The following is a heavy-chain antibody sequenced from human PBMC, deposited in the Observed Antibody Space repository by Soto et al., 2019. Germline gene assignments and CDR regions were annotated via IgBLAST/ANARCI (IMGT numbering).Heavy chain of an antibody. V-gene: IGHV3-48*01. CDR3: ARCRISSTSCQRLGY. CDR2: ISSSSSTI. J-gene: IGHJ4*02. Sequence: GGSLRLSCAASGFTFSSYSMNWVRQAPGKGLEWVSYISSSSSTIYYADSVKGRFTISRDNAKNSLYLQMNSLRAEDTAVYYCARCRISSTSCQRLGYWGQGTLVTVSS. D-gene: IGHD2-2*01. CDR1: GFTFSSYS.